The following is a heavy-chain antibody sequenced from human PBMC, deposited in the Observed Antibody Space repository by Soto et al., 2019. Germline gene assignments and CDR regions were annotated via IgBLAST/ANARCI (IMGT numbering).Heavy chain of an antibody. V-gene: IGHV1-8*01. CDR2: MNPNSGNT. D-gene: IGHD2-2*01. J-gene: IGHJ6*02. Sequence: QVQLVQSGAEVKKPGASVKVSCKASGYTFTSYDINWVRQATGQGLEWMGWMNPNSGNTGYAQKFQGRVTMTRNTSISTAYMELSSLRSEDTAVYYCARRGRIVLEPAANYYYYYGMDVWGQGTTVTVSS. CDR3: ARRGRIVLEPAANYYYYYGMDV. CDR1: GYTFTSYD.